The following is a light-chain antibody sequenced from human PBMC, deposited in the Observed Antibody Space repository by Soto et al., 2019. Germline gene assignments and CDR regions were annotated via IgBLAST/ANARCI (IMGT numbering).Light chain of an antibody. CDR2: AAS. V-gene: IGKV1-39*01. CDR3: QQSYSTPV. J-gene: IGKJ2*01. Sequence: DIQMTQSPASLSSSVGDRVTITCRASQSISSYLNWYQQKPGQAPKLLIYAASSLQSGVPSRFSGSGSGTYFTLTSSSLQHEDFATYYCQQSYSTPVFGQGTKLEIK. CDR1: QSISSY.